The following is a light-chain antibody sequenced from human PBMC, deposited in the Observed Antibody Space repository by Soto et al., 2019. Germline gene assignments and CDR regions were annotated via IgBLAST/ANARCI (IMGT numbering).Light chain of an antibody. CDR2: GAS. Sequence: EIVLTQSPGTLSLSPGERATLSCRASQRVGRNYLAWYQQKPSQAPRLLIYGASSRATGIPDRFSGSGSGTDFTLTISRLEPEDFAVYYCQQYDKSPMTFGQETKVDIK. J-gene: IGKJ1*01. CDR3: QQYDKSPMT. CDR1: QRVGRNY. V-gene: IGKV3-20*01.